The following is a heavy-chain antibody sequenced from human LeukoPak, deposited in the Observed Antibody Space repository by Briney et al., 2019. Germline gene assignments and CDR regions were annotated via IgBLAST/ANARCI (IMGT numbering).Heavy chain of an antibody. CDR1: GFSFRSFW. V-gene: IGHV3-7*02. J-gene: IGHJ5*02. CDR2: IKEEGRTT. Sequence: QPGGSLRLSCAASGFSFRSFWMSWVRQAPGKGLEWVADIKEEGRTTYYVDSVKGRFTISRDNAKNTLYLQMNSLRAEDTAVYYCARHDGGGSHCIDAWGQGTLVTVSS. D-gene: IGHD2-21*01. CDR3: ARHDGGGSHCIDA.